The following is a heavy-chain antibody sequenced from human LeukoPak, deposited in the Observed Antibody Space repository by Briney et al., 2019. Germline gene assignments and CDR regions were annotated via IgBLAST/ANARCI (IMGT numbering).Heavy chain of an antibody. J-gene: IGHJ4*02. CDR2: IYYSGST. CDR3: ARVPPLPRPYTGYDYYFDY. CDR1: GGSITTYY. D-gene: IGHD5-12*01. Sequence: SETLSLTCTDPGGSITTYYWSWIRQPPGKALEWSGYIYYSGSTNYNPSLKSRVTISIDTSKNQFSLKLSSVTAADTAVYYCARVPPLPRPYTGYDYYFDYWGQGTLVSVSS. V-gene: IGHV4-59*01.